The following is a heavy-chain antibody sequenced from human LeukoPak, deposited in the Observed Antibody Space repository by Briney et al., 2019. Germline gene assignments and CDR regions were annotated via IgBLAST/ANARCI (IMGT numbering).Heavy chain of an antibody. CDR3: AREEYSSGHDY. D-gene: IGHD6-19*01. CDR1: GFTFSSYS. J-gene: IGHJ4*02. Sequence: GGSLRLSCAASGFTFSSYSMAWVRQAPGKGLECVSFISASSSYIYYAGSVRGRFTISRDNAGDSLFLQMHSLRADDTAVYYCAREEYSSGHDYWGQGTLVAVSS. V-gene: IGHV3-21*01. CDR2: ISASSSYI.